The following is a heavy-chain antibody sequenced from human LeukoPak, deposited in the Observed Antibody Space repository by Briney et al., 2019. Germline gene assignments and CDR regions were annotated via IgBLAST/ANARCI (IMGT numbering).Heavy chain of an antibody. V-gene: IGHV1-69*13. CDR2: IIPIFGTA. CDR1: GGTFSSYA. D-gene: IGHD3-16*01. CDR3: ARGDYDYVWGTRPFDY. J-gene: IGHJ4*02. Sequence: SVKVSCKASGGTFSSYAISWVRQAPGQGLEWMGGIIPIFGTANYAQKFQGRVTITADESASTAYMELSSLRSEDTAVYYCARGDYDYVWGTRPFDYWGQGTLVTVSS.